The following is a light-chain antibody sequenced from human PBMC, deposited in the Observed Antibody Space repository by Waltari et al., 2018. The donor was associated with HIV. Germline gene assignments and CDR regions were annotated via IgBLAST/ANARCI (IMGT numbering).Light chain of an antibody. CDR1: QGIAND. Sequence: AIQLTQSPSSLSASVGDRVPTSCRASQGIANDLSWYQHKPGKALRLLIYGSSTLQSGVSSRFSGGGSDTHFTLTISGLQPEDFATYYCLQDYIFPYTFGQGTTLEI. CDR2: GSS. J-gene: IGKJ2*01. V-gene: IGKV1-6*01. CDR3: LQDYIFPYT.